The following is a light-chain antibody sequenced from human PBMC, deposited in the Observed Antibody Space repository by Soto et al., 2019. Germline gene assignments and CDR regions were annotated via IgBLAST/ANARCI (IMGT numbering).Light chain of an antibody. CDR3: QQYESFFPLT. CDR1: QNINSW. Sequence: DIQMTQSPSTLSASVGDRVTITCRASQNINSWLAWYQQKPGKAPKLLIYKASNLESGVPSRFSGSGSGTDFNLTISSLQPDDFATYHCQQYESFFPLTFGGGTKVEIK. CDR2: KAS. J-gene: IGKJ4*01. V-gene: IGKV1-5*03.